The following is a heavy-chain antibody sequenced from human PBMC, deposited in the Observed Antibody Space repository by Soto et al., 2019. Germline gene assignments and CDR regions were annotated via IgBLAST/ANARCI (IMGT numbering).Heavy chain of an antibody. V-gene: IGHV3-23*01. J-gene: IGHJ4*02. Sequence: EVQLLESGGGLVQPGGSLRLSCSASGFIFTTYAMNWVRQAPGKGLEWVSFVSGSADDTKYADSVQGRFTISRDNSRNTLFLHMNSLRAEDTSVYYCASVNSRAWYAGYYFDYWGQGTLVTVSS. D-gene: IGHD6-19*01. CDR1: GFIFTTYA. CDR2: VSGSADDT. CDR3: ASVNSRAWYAGYYFDY.